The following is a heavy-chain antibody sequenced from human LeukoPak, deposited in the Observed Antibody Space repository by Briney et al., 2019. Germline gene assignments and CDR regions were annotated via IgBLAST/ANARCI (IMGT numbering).Heavy chain of an antibody. CDR1: RFTFTAAW. J-gene: IGHJ4*02. CDR3: TSVGYGEYYFDN. V-gene: IGHV3-15*01. Sequence: PGGSLRLSCAVSRFTFTAAWMSWVRQAPGKGLERVGRIKSKSDGGTTDYAAPVKGRFTISRDDSKTTLYLQMNSLKTEDTAVYFCTSVGYGEYYFDNWGQGTLVTVSS. D-gene: IGHD4-17*01. CDR2: IKSKSDGGTT.